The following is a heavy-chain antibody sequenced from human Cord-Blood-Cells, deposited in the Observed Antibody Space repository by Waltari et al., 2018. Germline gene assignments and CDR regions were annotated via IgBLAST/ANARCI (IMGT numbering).Heavy chain of an antibody. Sequence: EVQLVESGGGLVKPGGSLRLSCAASGFTFSSYSLNWVRQAPGKGLEWVSSISSSSSYIYYADSVKGRFTISRDNAKNSLYLQMNSLRAEDTAVYYCARRRVAAYYFDYWGQGTLVTVSS. CDR2: ISSSSSYI. D-gene: IGHD6-6*01. J-gene: IGHJ4*02. CDR3: ARRRVAAYYFDY. CDR1: GFTFSSYS. V-gene: IGHV3-21*01.